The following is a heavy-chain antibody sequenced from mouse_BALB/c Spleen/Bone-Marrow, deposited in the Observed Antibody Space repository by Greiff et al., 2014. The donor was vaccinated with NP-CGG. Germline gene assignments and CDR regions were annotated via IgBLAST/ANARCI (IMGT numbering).Heavy chain of an antibody. Sequence: EVQLQQSGAELAKPGASVKLSCTASGFNIKDTYMHWVKQRPEQGLEWIGRIDPANGDTKYDPKFQGKATITADTSSNTAYLQLSSPTSEDTAVYYCTKPSFYYGSSYWYFDVWAQGPRSPSPQ. J-gene: IGHJ1*01. CDR2: IDPANGDT. D-gene: IGHD1-1*01. V-gene: IGHV14-3*02. CDR3: TKPSFYYGSSYWYFDV. CDR1: GFNIKDTY.